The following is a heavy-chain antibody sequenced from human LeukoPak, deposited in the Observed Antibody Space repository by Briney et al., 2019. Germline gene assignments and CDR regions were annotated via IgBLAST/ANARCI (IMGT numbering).Heavy chain of an antibody. CDR2: ISPTAKTR. J-gene: IGHJ4*02. V-gene: IGHV3-48*03. CDR3: ARAFVSGYDVSTGYFRALDI. CDR1: GFTFSSYE. D-gene: IGHD3-9*01. Sequence: GGSLRLSCEVSGFTFSSYEMYWVRQAPGKRLEWPSYISPTAKTRHYAESVQGRFTVSRDNGKSLLFLQMNSLRAGDTAIYYCARAFVSGYDVSTGYFRALDIWGQGALVTVSS.